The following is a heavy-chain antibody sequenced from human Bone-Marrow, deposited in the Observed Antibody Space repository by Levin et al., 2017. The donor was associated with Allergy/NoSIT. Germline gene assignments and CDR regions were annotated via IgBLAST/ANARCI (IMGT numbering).Heavy chain of an antibody. J-gene: IGHJ4*02. CDR3: ARGWFGELLSH. CDR1: GFTVSSNY. CDR2: IYSGGST. Sequence: GGSLKLSCAASGFTVSSNYMSWVRQAPGKGPEWVSVIYSGGSTYYADSVKGRFTISRDNSKNTLYLQMNSLRAEDTAVYYCARGWFGELLSHWGQGTLVTVSS. D-gene: IGHD3-10*01. V-gene: IGHV3-53*01.